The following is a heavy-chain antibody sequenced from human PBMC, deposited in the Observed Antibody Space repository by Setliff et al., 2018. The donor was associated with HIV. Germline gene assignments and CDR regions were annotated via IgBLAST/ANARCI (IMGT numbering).Heavy chain of an antibody. CDR1: GGPITTSTYY. D-gene: IGHD1-26*01. Sequence: PSETLSLTCTVSGGPITTSTYYWGWIRQPPGKGLEWIGNIYQSGTTFYNASLRSRVTMSVDTSKNQFSLKLNFVTAADTAVYYCEAATVGQTGYDGIDVWGQGTAVTVSS. CDR2: IYQSGTT. V-gene: IGHV4-39*07. J-gene: IGHJ6*02. CDR3: EAATVGQTGYDGIDV.